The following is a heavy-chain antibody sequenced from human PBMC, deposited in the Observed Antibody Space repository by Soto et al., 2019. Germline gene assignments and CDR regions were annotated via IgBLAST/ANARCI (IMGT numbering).Heavy chain of an antibody. J-gene: IGHJ3*02. D-gene: IGHD5-12*01. CDR1: GFTFSDYY. V-gene: IGHV3-11*01. Sequence: GGSLRLSCAASGFTFSDYYMSWIRQAPGKGLEWVSYISSSGSTIYYADSVKGRFTISRDNAKNSLYLQMNSLRAEDTAVYYCARGGFFVDIVAMSDAFDIWGQGTMVTVSS. CDR2: ISSSGSTI. CDR3: ARGGFFVDIVAMSDAFDI.